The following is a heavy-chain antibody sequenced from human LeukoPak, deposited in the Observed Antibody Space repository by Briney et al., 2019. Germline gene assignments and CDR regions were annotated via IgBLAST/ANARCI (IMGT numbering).Heavy chain of an antibody. Sequence: GGSLRLSCEASGFTLRSYSMNWVRQAPGKGLEWVSCISSSSSHRFYSDSVKGRFTISRDNAKDSLYLQMNSLRVEDTAVYYCAREAPGSWQHLVSWGQGALVTVSS. V-gene: IGHV3-21*01. CDR2: ISSSSSHR. J-gene: IGHJ5*02. D-gene: IGHD6-13*01. CDR1: GFTLRSYS. CDR3: AREAPGSWQHLVS.